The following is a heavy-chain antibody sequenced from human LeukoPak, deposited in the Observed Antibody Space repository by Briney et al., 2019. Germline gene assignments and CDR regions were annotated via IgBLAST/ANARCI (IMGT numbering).Heavy chain of an antibody. V-gene: IGHV4-59*01. CDR2: IYYSGST. CDR3: ARVTYYYDSSGYYYFDY. CDR1: GGSISSYY. J-gene: IGHJ4*02. Sequence: PSETLSLTCTVSGGSISSYYWSWIRQPPGKGLEWIGYIYYSGSTNYNPSLKSRVTISVDTSKNQFSPKLSSVTAADTAVYYCARVTYYYDSSGYYYFDYWGQGTLVTVSS. D-gene: IGHD3-22*01.